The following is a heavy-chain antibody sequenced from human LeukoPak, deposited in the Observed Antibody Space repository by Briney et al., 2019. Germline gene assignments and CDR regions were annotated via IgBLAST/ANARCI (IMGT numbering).Heavy chain of an antibody. J-gene: IGHJ6*03. CDR2: INPSGGST. D-gene: IGHD3-22*01. V-gene: IGHV1-46*01. CDR3: ARDNKGDYYDSSGSLRPYYYYYYMDV. CDR1: GYTFTSYY. Sequence: ASVKVSCKASGYTFTSYYMHWVRQAPGQGLEWMGIINPSGGSTSYAQKFQGRVTMTRDTSTSTVYMELSSLRSEDTAVYYCARDNKGDYYDSSGSLRPYYYYYYMDVWGKGTTVTISS.